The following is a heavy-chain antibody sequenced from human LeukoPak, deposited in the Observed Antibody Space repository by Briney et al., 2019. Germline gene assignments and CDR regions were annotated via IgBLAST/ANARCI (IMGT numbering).Heavy chain of an antibody. CDR1: GFTFSSYA. Sequence: GGSLRLSCAASGFTFSSYAMHWVRQAPGKGLEWVAVISYDGSNKYYADSVKGRFTISRDNSKNTLYLQMNSLRAEDTAVYYCATADSGSNFDYWGQGTLVTVSS. D-gene: IGHD1-26*01. V-gene: IGHV3-30-3*01. CDR2: ISYDGSNK. CDR3: ATADSGSNFDY. J-gene: IGHJ4*02.